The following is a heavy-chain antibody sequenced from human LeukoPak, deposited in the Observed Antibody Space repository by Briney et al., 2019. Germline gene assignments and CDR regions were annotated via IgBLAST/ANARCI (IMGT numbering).Heavy chain of an antibody. CDR1: GYSFTTYW. CDR3: VRSWHRSGWYCFDS. V-gene: IGHV5-51*01. D-gene: IGHD6-19*01. CDR2: IDPGDSDV. Sequence: GKALKISCKGSGYSFTTYWIGWVRQIRAQGLAWVGIIDPGDSDVSYSTSFQGQVAISADKSFTTANLQWSSLKASDTAMYYCVRSWHRSGWYCFDSWGEGTLVTVSS. J-gene: IGHJ4*02.